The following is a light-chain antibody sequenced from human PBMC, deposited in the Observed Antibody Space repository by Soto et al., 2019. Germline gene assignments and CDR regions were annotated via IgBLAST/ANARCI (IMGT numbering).Light chain of an antibody. CDR3: QQYYNWPPIT. V-gene: IGKV3-15*01. CDR2: GAS. Sequence: EIVMTQSPATLSVSPGERATLSCRASQSVSSNLAWYQQKPGQAPRLLIYGASTRATGIPARFSGSGSGTEFTLTISSLQSADYAVYYCQQYYNWPPITFGQGTRLDIK. CDR1: QSVSSN. J-gene: IGKJ5*01.